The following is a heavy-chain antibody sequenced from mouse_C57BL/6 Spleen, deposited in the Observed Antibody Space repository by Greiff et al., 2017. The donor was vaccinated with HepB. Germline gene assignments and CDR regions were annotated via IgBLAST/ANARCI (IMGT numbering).Heavy chain of an antibody. CDR3: AREADYDYDGGAWFAY. V-gene: IGHV5-17*01. J-gene: IGHJ3*01. CDR2: ISSGSSTI. Sequence: DVQLVESGGGLVKPGGSLKLSCAASGFTFSDYGMHWVRQAPEKGLEWVAYISSGSSTIYYADTVKGRFTISRDNAKNTLFLQMTSLRSEDTAMYYCAREADYDYDGGAWFAYWGQGTLVTVSA. CDR1: GFTFSDYG. D-gene: IGHD2-4*01.